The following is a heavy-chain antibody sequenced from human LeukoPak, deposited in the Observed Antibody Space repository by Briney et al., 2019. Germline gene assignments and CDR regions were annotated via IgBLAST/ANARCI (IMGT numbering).Heavy chain of an antibody. CDR2: ISGSGGST. CDR3: AKGDFVVMIAATDFDY. J-gene: IGHJ4*02. V-gene: IGHV3-23*01. CDR1: GFTFSSYD. Sequence: GGSLTLSCAASGFTFSSYDMSWVRQAPGKGLEWVSAISGSGGSTYYAASVKGRFTISRDNSKNTLYLQMNSLRAEYTAVYYCAKGDFVVMIAATDFDYWGQGTLVTVSS. D-gene: IGHD2-15*01.